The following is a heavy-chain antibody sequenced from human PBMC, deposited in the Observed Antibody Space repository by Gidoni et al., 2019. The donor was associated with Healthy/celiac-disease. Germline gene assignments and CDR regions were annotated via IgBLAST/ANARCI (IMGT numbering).Heavy chain of an antibody. CDR3: ARDNRGSGWGPLLHYYYYMDV. CDR1: GFTFSEYY. CDR2: ISSSGSTI. J-gene: IGHJ6*03. D-gene: IGHD6-19*01. V-gene: IGHV3-11*01. Sequence: QVQLVESGGGLVKPGGSLRLSCAASGFTFSEYYMSWIRQAPGKGLEWVSYISSSGSTIYYADSVKGRFTISRDNAKNSLYLQMNSLRAEDTAVDYCARDNRGSGWGPLLHYYYYMDVWGKGTTVTVSS.